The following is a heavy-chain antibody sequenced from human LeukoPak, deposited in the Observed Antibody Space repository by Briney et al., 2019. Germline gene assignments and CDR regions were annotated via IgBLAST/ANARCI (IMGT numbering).Heavy chain of an antibody. D-gene: IGHD6-13*01. V-gene: IGHV1-69*05. CDR1: GGTFSSYA. J-gene: IGHJ6*03. CDR3: ARFSRETLARAAAAERYYYYMVV. CDR2: IIPIFGTA. Sequence: ASVKVSCKASGGTFSSYAISWVRQAPGQGLEWMGGIIPIFGTANYAQKFQGRVTITTDESTSTAYMELSSLRSEDTAVYYCARFSRETLARAAAAERYYYYMVVWGKGPTV.